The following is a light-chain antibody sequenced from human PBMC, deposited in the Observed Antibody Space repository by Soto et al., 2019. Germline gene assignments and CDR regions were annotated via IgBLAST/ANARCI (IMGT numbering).Light chain of an antibody. CDR2: AAS. Sequence: DIQMTQSPSSLSASVGDRVTITCRASQNINTYLNWYQQKPGKAPKLLIVAASSLQSGVPSRFSGSGSRTDFSLTISSLQPEDFATYYCQRSSTAPFTFGPGTTVDIK. CDR3: QRSSTAPFT. J-gene: IGKJ3*01. V-gene: IGKV1-39*01. CDR1: QNINTY.